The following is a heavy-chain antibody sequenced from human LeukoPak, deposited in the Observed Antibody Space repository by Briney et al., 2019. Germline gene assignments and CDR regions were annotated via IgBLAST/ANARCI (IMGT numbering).Heavy chain of an antibody. CDR3: VHINFYGYYDSSGYYPPYYFDY. D-gene: IGHD3-22*01. CDR2: IYWDDDK. Sequence: SGPTLVKPTQTLTLTCTFSGFSLSTSGVGVGWIRQPPGKALEWLALIYWDDDKRYSPSLKSRLTITKDTSKNQVVLTMTNMDPVDTATYYCVHINFYGYYDSSGYYPPYYFDYWGQGTLVTVSS. J-gene: IGHJ4*02. CDR1: GFSLSTSGVG. V-gene: IGHV2-5*02.